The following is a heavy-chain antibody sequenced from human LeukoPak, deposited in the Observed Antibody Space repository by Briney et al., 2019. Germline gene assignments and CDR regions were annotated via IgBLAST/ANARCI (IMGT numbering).Heavy chain of an antibody. CDR1: GYSFTSYW. J-gene: IGHJ6*03. Sequence: GESLQISCKGSGYSFTSYWIGWVRQMPGKGLEWMGIIYPGDSDTRYSPSFQGQVTISADKSISTAYLQWSSLKASDTAMYYCARRARGFGELYYYYMDVWGKGTTVTVSS. CDR3: ARRARGFGELYYYYMDV. CDR2: IYPGDSDT. D-gene: IGHD3-10*01. V-gene: IGHV5-51*01.